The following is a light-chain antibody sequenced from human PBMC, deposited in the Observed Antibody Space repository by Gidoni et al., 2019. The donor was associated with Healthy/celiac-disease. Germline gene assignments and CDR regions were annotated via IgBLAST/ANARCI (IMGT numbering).Light chain of an antibody. V-gene: IGKV4-1*01. CDR3: QQYYSTPRT. Sequence: VSLGERATINCKSSQSVLYSSNNKNYLAWYQQKPGQPPKLLIYWASTRESGVPDRFSGSGSGTDFTLTISSLQAEDVAVYYCQQYYSTPRTFGQGTKVEIK. CDR1: QSVLYSSNNKNY. J-gene: IGKJ1*01. CDR2: WAS.